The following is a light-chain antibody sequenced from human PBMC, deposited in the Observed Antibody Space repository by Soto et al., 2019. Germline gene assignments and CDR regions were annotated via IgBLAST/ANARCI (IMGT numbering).Light chain of an antibody. CDR3: ASFSSTTTTTVV. CDR1: STDVGGSEY. J-gene: IGLJ2*01. V-gene: IGLV2-14*01. CDR2: AVS. Sequence: QSALTQPASVSGSPGQSITFSCTGTSTDVGGSEYVSWYQQHPSKAPKLIISAVSNRPSGVPNRFSASKSGNTASLTISGLQAEDEADYFCASFSSTTTTTVVFGGGTKLTVL.